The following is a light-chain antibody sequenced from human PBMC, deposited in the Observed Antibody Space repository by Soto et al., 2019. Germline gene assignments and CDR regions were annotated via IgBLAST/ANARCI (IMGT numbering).Light chain of an antibody. V-gene: IGKV1D-13*01. CDR1: QDITNS. CDR3: QQRNNWPPVT. J-gene: IGKJ5*01. CDR2: DAS. Sequence: GDRVTITCQASQDITNSLNWYQQKPGKAPKLLIYDASALPRGVPSRFSGSGSGTDFTLTISSLEPEDFAVYYCQQRNNWPPVTFGQGTRLEIK.